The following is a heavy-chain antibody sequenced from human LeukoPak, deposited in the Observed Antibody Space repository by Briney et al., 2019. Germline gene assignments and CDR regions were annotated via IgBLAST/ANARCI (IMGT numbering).Heavy chain of an antibody. D-gene: IGHD3-10*01. CDR1: GYTFTGYY. V-gene: IGHV1-2*02. CDR3: ARDRPLDADDYYGFYYFDY. CDR2: INPNSGGT. J-gene: IGHJ4*02. Sequence: ASVKVSCKASGYTFTGYYMHWVRQAPGQGLEWMGWINPNSGGTNHAQKFQGRVTMTRDTSISTAYMELSRLRSDVTAVYYCARDRPLDADDYYGFYYFDYWGQGTLVTVSS.